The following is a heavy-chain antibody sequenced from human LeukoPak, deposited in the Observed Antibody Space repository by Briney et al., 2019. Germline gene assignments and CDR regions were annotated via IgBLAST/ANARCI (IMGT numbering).Heavy chain of an antibody. CDR3: AREGVVGDTSAFDI. Sequence: PSETLSLTCTVAGGSISSYYWSWIRQPPGKGLEWIGYLYSSGSTNDNPSLKSRVSISVDTSKNRLSLKLSSVTAADTAVYYCAREGVVGDTSAFDIWGQGTMVTVSS. J-gene: IGHJ3*02. V-gene: IGHV4-59*01. CDR2: LYSSGST. CDR1: GGSISSYY. D-gene: IGHD1-26*01.